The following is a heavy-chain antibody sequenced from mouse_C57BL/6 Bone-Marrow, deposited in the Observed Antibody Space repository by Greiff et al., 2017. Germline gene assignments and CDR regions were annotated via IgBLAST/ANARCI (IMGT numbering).Heavy chain of an antibody. CDR3: AKQWIYYGSSRGWYFDV. V-gene: IGHV2-9*01. J-gene: IGHJ1*03. Sequence: QVQLQQSGPGLVAPSQSLSITCTVSGFSLTSYGVDWVRQPPGKGLEWLGVIWGGGSTNYNSAHMSRLSISKDNSKSQVFLKMNSLPTDDTAMYYCAKQWIYYGSSRGWYFDVWGTGTTVTVSS. CDR1: GFSLTSYG. CDR2: IWGGGST. D-gene: IGHD1-1*01.